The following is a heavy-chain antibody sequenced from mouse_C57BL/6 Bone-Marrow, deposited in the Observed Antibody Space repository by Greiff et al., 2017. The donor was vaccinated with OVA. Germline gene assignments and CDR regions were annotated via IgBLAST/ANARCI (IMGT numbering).Heavy chain of an antibody. CDR1: GYTFTDYE. J-gene: IGHJ2*01. D-gene: IGHD4-1*01. V-gene: IGHV1-15*01. CDR2: IDPETGGT. Sequence: QVQLQQSGAELVRPGASVTLSCKASGYTFTDYEMHWVKQTPVHGLAWIGAIDPETGGTAYNQKFKGKAILTADKSSSTAYMELRSLTSEDSAVYYCTRDDGTNDYWGQGTTRTVSS. CDR3: TRDDGTNDY.